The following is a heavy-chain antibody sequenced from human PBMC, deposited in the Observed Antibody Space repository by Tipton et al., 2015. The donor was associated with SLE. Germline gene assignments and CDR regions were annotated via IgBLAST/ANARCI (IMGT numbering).Heavy chain of an antibody. CDR2: IYKNGST. CDR1: GGSISSGSYY. CDR3: ATGGYPDAFDM. Sequence: LRLSCTVSGGSISSGSYYWSWIRQPAGKGLEWIGHIYKNGSTNYNPSLKSRVTISGDTSKNQFSLKLSSVTAADTAVYYCATGGYPDAFDMWGQGTMVTVSS. J-gene: IGHJ3*02. D-gene: IGHD2-15*01. V-gene: IGHV4-61*09.